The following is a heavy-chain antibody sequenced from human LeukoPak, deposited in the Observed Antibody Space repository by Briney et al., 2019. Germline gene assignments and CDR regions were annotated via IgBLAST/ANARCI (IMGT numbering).Heavy chain of an antibody. J-gene: IGHJ4*02. CDR2: INSDGSTT. D-gene: IGHD3-10*01. CDR3: AKDNHYGSGFYFDY. Sequence: GGSLRLSCAASGFTFSISWMHWVRHAPGKGLAWVSHINSDGSTTDYADSVKGRFTISRDNSKNTLYLQMNSLRAEDTAVYYCAKDNHYGSGFYFDYWGQGTLVTVSS. CDR1: GFTFSISW. V-gene: IGHV3-74*01.